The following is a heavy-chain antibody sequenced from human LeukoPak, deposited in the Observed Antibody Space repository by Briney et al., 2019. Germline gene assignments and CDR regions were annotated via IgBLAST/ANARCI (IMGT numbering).Heavy chain of an antibody. J-gene: IGHJ6*03. D-gene: IGHD5-24*01. V-gene: IGHV3-15*01. Sequence: GGSLRLSCAASGFTFSNAWMSWVRQAPGKGLEWVGRIKSKTDGGTTDYAAPVKGRFTISRDDSKNTLYLQMNSLKTEDTAVYYCARNGRGYYYMDVWGKGTTVTVSS. CDR2: IKSKTDGGTT. CDR1: GFTFSNAW. CDR3: ARNGRGYYYMDV.